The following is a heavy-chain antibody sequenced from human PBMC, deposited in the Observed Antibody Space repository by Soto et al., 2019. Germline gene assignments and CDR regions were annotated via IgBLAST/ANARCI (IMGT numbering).Heavy chain of an antibody. V-gene: IGHV4-34*01. CDR1: GGSFSGYY. CDR3: ARVTGRYYYGIDV. J-gene: IGHJ6*02. Sequence: QLQLQQWGAGLLKPSETLSLTCAVYGGSFSGYYWSWIRQPPVKGLEWIGEITHSGSTNYNPSLNSLVTLSVELCKIHFSLKLSPVPASGTVVYCCARVTGRYYYGIDVWCHGTTVTVSS. CDR2: ITHSGST.